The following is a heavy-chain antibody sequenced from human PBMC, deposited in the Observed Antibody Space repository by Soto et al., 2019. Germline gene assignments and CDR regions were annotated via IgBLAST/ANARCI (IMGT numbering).Heavy chain of an antibody. CDR2: ISGGGDGT. CDR3: TKLRTITTGASDC. CDR1: GFPFRNYA. J-gene: IGHJ4*02. Sequence: EVHLLESGGGLVQPGGSLRLSCAASGFPFRNYAMYWVRQAPGKGLEWVSGISGGGDGTNYADSVKGRFTISRDNSRNTLYLQMNSLRAEDTAVYYCTKLRTITTGASDCWGQGTLVTVSS. D-gene: IGHD1-1*01. V-gene: IGHV3-23*01.